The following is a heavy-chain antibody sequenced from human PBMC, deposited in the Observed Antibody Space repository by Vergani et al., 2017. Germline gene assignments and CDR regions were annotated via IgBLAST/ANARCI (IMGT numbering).Heavy chain of an antibody. Sequence: QVQLVQSGAEVKKPGASVKVSCKASGYTFTSYYMHWVRQAPGQGLEWMGRINPSGGSTSYAQKFQGRVTMTRDTSTSTVYMELSSLRSEDTAVYYWARYCGGDCSPSDYYGMDVWGQGTTVTVSS. CDR3: ARYCGGDCSPSDYYGMDV. J-gene: IGHJ6*02. CDR1: GYTFTSYY. V-gene: IGHV1-46*03. D-gene: IGHD2-21*02. CDR2: INPSGGST.